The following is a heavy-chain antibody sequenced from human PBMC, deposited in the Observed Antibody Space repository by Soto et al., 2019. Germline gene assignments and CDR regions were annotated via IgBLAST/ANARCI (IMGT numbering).Heavy chain of an antibody. CDR2: INRSGIT. CDR3: ARETYGDYVGYFDP. V-gene: IGHV4-34*01. Sequence: PSETLSLTCAVYGGSFSGYYWNWIRQPPGKGLEWIGEINRSGITNYNSSLKSRVTISVDTSKNQFSLNLSSVTAADTAVYYCARETYGDYVGYFDPWGQGIQVTVSS. J-gene: IGHJ5*02. CDR1: GGSFSGYY. D-gene: IGHD4-17*01.